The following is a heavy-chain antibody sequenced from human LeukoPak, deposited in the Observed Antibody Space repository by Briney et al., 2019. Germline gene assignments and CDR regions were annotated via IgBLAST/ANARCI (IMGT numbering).Heavy chain of an antibody. D-gene: IGHD6-13*01. CDR2: IIPIFGTA. CDR1: GGTFSSYA. J-gene: IGHJ4*02. V-gene: IGHV1-69*05. CDR3: ARTMSSWSFDY. Sequence: GASVKVSCKASGGTFSSYAISWVRHAPGQGLEWMGRIIPIFGTANYAQKFQGRVTITTDESTSTAYMELSSLRSEDTAVYYCARTMSSWSFDYWGQGTLVTVSS.